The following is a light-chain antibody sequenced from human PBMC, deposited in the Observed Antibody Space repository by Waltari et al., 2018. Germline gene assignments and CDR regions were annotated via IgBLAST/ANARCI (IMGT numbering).Light chain of an antibody. CDR1: SSNIGAGYD. CDR2: GTT. V-gene: IGLV1-40*01. CDR3: QSYDSSLSGSGV. J-gene: IGLJ1*01. Sequence: QSVLTQPPSVSGAPGQRVTISCTGSSSNIGAGYDVHWYQQLPGTAPKLLIYGTTIRPSAVPDRFSGSNSGTSASLAITVLQAEDEADYYCQSYDSSLSGSGVFGTGTKVTVL.